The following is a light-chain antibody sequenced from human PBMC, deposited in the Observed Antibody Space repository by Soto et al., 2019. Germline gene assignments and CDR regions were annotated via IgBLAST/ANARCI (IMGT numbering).Light chain of an antibody. CDR2: QAS. V-gene: IGKV1-5*03. J-gene: IGKJ1*01. CDR1: QSTSSY. Sequence: DIQMNQSPSTLSASVGDRVTITFRASQSTSSYLAWYQQKPGKAPKLLIYQASSLENGVPSRFSGSGSGTEFSLTISSLQPDDFATYYCQQYSSHSTFGQGTKVDI. CDR3: QQYSSHST.